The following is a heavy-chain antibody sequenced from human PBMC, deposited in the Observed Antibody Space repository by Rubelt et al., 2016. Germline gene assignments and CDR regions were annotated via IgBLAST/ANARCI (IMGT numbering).Heavy chain of an antibody. V-gene: IGHV4-61*01. Sequence: QVQLQESGPGLVKPSETLSLSCTVSGGSVSSGTYYWSWIRQPPGKGREWIGCIYYSGGTTYNPPLKSPVTTSLHTSKNQISLKMNSVTAAETAVYDCASVGGSGSYGVGSWGQGTLVTVSS. J-gene: IGHJ4*02. CDR2: IYYSGGT. CDR3: ASVGGSGSYGVGS. D-gene: IGHD3-10*01. CDR1: GGSVSSGTYY.